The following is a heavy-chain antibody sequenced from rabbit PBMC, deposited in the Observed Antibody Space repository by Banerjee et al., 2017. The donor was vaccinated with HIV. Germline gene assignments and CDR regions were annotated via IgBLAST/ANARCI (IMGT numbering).Heavy chain of an antibody. V-gene: IGHV1S40*01. Sequence: WIACIATGDGGTSYASWAKGRFTISKTSSTTVTLQMTSLTAADTATYFCARVNGSYYWDLWGPGTLVTVS. J-gene: IGHJ4*01. D-gene: IGHD8-1*01. CDR2: IATGDGGT. CDR3: ARVNGSYYWDL.